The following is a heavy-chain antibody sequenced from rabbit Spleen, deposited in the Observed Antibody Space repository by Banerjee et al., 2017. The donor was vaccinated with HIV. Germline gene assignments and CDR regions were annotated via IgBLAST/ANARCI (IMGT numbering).Heavy chain of an antibody. CDR1: GFSFSSSYD. CDR3: ARDWVAVIGWNFNL. Sequence: QRLVESGGGLVKPGASLTLTCTASGFSFSSSYDMCWVRQAPGKGLEWIACINTVTGKSVYASWAKGRFIMSRTSSTTVTLQMTSLTAADTATYFCARDWVAVIGWNFNLWGPGTLVTVS. CDR2: INTVTGKS. D-gene: IGHD1-1*01. V-gene: IGHV1S40*01. J-gene: IGHJ4*01.